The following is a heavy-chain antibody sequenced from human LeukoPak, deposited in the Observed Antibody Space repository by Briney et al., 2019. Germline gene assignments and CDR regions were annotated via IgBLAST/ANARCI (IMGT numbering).Heavy chain of an antibody. CDR3: AKPRGSGSSYNGGFDY. Sequence: PGGSLRLSCAASGFTVSSNYMSWVRQAPGKGLEWVSVIYSGGSTYYADSVKGRFTISRDNSKNTLYLQMNSLRAEDTAVYYCAKPRGSGSSYNGGFDYWGQGTLVTVSS. V-gene: IGHV3-53*01. CDR2: IYSGGST. J-gene: IGHJ4*02. D-gene: IGHD3-10*01. CDR1: GFTVSSNY.